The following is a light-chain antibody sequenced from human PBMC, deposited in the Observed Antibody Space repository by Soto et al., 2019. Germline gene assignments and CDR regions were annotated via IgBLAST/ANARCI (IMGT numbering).Light chain of an antibody. CDR1: SSDVGGYNY. Sequence: QSALTQPASVSGSPGQSITISCTGTSSDVGGYNYVSWYQQHPGKAPKLMIYEVSNRPSGVSNRFSGSKSGNTASLTISGLQAEDEADYYCSSDTSISTPWVFGGGTKLTVL. CDR2: EVS. CDR3: SSDTSISTPWV. J-gene: IGLJ3*02. V-gene: IGLV2-14*01.